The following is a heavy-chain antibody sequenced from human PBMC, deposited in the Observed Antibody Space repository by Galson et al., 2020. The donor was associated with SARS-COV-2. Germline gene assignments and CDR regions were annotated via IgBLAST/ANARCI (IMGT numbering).Heavy chain of an antibody. CDR2: IKQDGSDK. J-gene: IGHJ4*02. Sequence: GESLKIPCAASGFSFSSYWMTWVRQAPGKGLEWVANIKQDGSDKYYVDSVKGRFTISRDNAKNSLYLHMNSLRAEDTAVYYCASESYDSGWFDYWGQGPLVTVSS. V-gene: IGHV3-7*03. D-gene: IGHD6-19*01. CDR1: GFSFSSYW. CDR3: ASESYDSGWFDY.